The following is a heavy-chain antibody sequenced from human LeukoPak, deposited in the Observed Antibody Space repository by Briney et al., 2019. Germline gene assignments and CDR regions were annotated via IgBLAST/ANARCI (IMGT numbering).Heavy chain of an antibody. CDR2: IYYSGST. V-gene: IGHV4-31*03. Sequence: KPSETLSLTCTVSGGSISSGGYYWSWIRQHPGKGLEWIGYIYYSGSTYYNPSLKSRVTISVDTSKNQFSLKLSSVTAADTAVYYCARVTYCGGDCYRPYYFDYWGQGTLVTVSS. CDR3: ARVTYCGGDCYRPYYFDY. D-gene: IGHD2-21*02. J-gene: IGHJ4*02. CDR1: GGSISSGGYY.